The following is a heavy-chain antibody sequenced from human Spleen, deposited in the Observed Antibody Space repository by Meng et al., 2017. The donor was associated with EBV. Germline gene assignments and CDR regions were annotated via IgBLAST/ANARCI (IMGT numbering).Heavy chain of an antibody. J-gene: IGHJ5*02. Sequence: QGELTESGPGMVKPLQTLSLPCTFSGGSISSGGYYGSWIRQPPGKGLEWIGEINHSGSSTYSPSLKSRVTISVDTSKNQFSLRLSSVTAADTAVYYCARARIVARSPWFDPWGPGTLVTVSS. CDR3: ARARIVARSPWFDP. CDR2: INHSGSS. D-gene: IGHD6-6*01. V-gene: IGHV4-30-4*01. CDR1: GGSISSGGYY.